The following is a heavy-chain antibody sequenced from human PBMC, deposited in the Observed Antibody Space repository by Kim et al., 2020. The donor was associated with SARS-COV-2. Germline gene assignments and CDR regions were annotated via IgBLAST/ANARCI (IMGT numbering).Heavy chain of an antibody. CDR3: TRGLRFGSGSDWGSDC. CDR2: ISGSGST. D-gene: IGHD5-12*01. CDR1: GDSMNNYY. V-gene: IGHV4-4*07. J-gene: IGHJ5*01. Sequence: SETLSLTCIVSGDSMNNYYWTWIRQSAGKGLEWIGRISGSGSTDYNPSLKSRLTLSVDTSKNQFTLRLTSVTAADTAVYYCTRGLRFGSGSDWGSDCWG.